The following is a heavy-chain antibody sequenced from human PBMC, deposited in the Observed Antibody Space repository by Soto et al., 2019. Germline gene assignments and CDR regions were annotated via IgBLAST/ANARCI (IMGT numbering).Heavy chain of an antibody. CDR1: GFPFGGYG. CDR3: ARSRGGSSYFSPDY. D-gene: IGHD2-15*01. Sequence: QVQLVESGGGVVQPGGSLRLSCEASGFPFGGYGMHWVRQSPGEGLEWVAVLANDGSYQYYADSMKGRFTISRDNSKNTLYLQMDSLRAGDTAVDYCARSRGGSSYFSPDYWGQGTLVTVSS. CDR2: LANDGSYQ. J-gene: IGHJ4*02. V-gene: IGHV3-30*03.